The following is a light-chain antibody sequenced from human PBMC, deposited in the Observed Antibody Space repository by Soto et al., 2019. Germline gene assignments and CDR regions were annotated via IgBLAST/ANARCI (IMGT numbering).Light chain of an antibody. CDR1: QTISSN. J-gene: IGKJ2*01. V-gene: IGKV3-15*01. CDR2: GAS. Sequence: EIVMTQSPATLSVSPGERATLSCRASQTISSNVAWYQQKPGQAPRLVIYGASTRATGIPARFSGSESGTEFTLTISSLQSEDFAVYYCQQYNNWPYTFGQGTKLEIK. CDR3: QQYNNWPYT.